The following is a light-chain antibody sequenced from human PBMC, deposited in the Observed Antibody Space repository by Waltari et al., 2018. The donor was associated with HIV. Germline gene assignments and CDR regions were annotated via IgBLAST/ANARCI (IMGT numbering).Light chain of an antibody. V-gene: IGLV1-40*01. CDR1: NSNIGAGYD. CDR2: GDS. J-gene: IGLJ3*02. CDR3: QSYDNNLSGLWV. Sequence: SVLTQPPSVSGAPGQWVTISCTGNNSNIGAGYDVHWYRQFPGSAPELLVYGDSIRPSGVPDRFSGSKSGVSASLDISGLQTEDEADYYCQSYDNNLSGLWVFGGGTKLTVL.